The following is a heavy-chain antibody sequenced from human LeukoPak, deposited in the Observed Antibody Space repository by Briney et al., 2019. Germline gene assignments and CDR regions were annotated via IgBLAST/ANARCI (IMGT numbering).Heavy chain of an antibody. CDR2: INSGGST. V-gene: IGHV3-53*01. J-gene: IGHJ3*02. D-gene: IGHD2-21*02. Sequence: GGSLRLSCAASEFSVSSNYMNWVRQAPGKGLEWVSVINSGGSTSYADSVKGRFTISRDNSKNTLYLQMNSLRAEDTAVYHCAREVRYCGGDCHDAFDSWGQGTMVTVSS. CDR1: EFSVSSNY. CDR3: AREVRYCGGDCHDAFDS.